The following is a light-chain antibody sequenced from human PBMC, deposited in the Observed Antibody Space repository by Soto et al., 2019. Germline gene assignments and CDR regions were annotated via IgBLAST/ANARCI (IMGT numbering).Light chain of an antibody. Sequence: DIQMTQSPSSLSASVGDRVTITCRASQGIRNNLGWYQQKPGKAPKRLIYAASTLQSGVPSRCRGSGSGTEISLKICSLHHKNFATYYCLQHTSYPPDTFGHGTKMENK. CDR3: LQHTSYPPDT. CDR2: AAS. V-gene: IGKV1-17*01. J-gene: IGKJ2*01. CDR1: QGIRNN.